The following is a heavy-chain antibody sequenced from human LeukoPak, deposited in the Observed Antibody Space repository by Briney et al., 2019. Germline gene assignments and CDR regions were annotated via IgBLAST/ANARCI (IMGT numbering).Heavy chain of an antibody. CDR1: GDSISSYF. CDR2: IYTCWST. D-gene: IGHD2-21*02. CDR3: ARHLSFGVTAILSPFDY. V-gene: IGHV4-4*07. Sequence: SETLSLTCTVSGDSISSYFWSWIRQPARKGLEWIGRIYTCWSTNYNPSLKSRVNISVDTSKNQFSLKLSSVTAADTAVYYCARHLSFGVTAILSPFDYWGQGTLVTVSS. J-gene: IGHJ4*02.